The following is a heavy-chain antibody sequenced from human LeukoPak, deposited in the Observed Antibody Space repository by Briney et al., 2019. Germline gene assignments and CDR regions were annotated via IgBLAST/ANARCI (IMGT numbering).Heavy chain of an antibody. Sequence: GGSLRLSCAASGFTFSNYWMHWVRQAPGKGLVWVSRINSDGINTSYADSVKGRFTISRDNAKNTLNLQMNSLRAEDTALYYCARGIVGATTGSVDYWGQGTLVTVSS. D-gene: IGHD1-26*01. CDR2: INSDGINT. CDR3: ARGIVGATTGSVDY. J-gene: IGHJ4*02. CDR1: GFTFSNYW. V-gene: IGHV3-74*01.